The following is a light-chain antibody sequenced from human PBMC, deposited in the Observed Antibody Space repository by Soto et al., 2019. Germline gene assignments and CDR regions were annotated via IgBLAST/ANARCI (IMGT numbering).Light chain of an antibody. CDR2: GAS. V-gene: IGKV3-20*01. J-gene: IGKJ1*01. CDR3: HQYGSSPRT. Sequence: EIVLTQSPGTLSLSPGDRATLSCRASQSVSSNFFAWYQQKPGQAPRLLIYGASISATGIPDRFSGSGSGTDFPLTIRRLEPEDFAMYFCHQYGSSPRTFGQGTKVEIK. CDR1: QSVSSNF.